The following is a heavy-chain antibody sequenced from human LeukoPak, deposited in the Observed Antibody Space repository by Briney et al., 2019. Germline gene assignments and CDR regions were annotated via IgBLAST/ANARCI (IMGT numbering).Heavy chain of an antibody. CDR2: IYHSGST. J-gene: IGHJ4*02. V-gene: IGHV4-30-2*01. CDR1: GGSISSGGYY. CDR3: ARGGSYRSFDY. Sequence: SETLSLTCTASGGSISSGGYYWSWIRQPPGKGLEWIGYIYHSGSTYYNPSLKSRVTISVDTSKNQFSLKLSSVTAADTAVYYCARGGSYRSFDYWGQGTLVTVSS. D-gene: IGHD1-26*01.